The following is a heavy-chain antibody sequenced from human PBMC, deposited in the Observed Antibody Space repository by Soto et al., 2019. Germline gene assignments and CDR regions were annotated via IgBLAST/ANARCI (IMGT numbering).Heavy chain of an antibody. J-gene: IGHJ6*02. CDR1: GFTFSSYA. Sequence: QVQLVESGGGVVQPGRSLRLSCAASGFTFSSYARHWVRQAPAKGLGGVAVIWYDGSNKYYADSVKGRFTISRDNSKNTLYLQMNSLRAEDTAVYYCAREAVAGHYYYGMDVWGQGTTVTVSS. CDR2: IWYDGSNK. D-gene: IGHD6-19*01. V-gene: IGHV3-33*01. CDR3: AREAVAGHYYYGMDV.